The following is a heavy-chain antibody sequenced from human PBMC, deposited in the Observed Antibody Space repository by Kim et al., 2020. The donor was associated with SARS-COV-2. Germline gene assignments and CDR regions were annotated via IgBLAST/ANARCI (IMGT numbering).Heavy chain of an antibody. Sequence: GGSLRLSCAGSGFTFSIYAMRWVRQAPGRGLEWVSVITPNGDSTDYADSVKGRFTISRDNSKNTLYLQMNTLRAEDTAVYYCAKEKRGYDLNGYDSQSM. J-gene: IGHJ6*01. V-gene: IGHV3-23*01. D-gene: IGHD3-22*01. CDR1: GFTFSIYA. CDR2: ITPNGDST. CDR3: AKEKRGYDLNGYDSQSM.